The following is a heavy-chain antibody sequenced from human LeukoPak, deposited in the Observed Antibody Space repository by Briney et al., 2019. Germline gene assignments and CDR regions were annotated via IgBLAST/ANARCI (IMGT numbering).Heavy chain of an antibody. CDR1: AVSISSGNW. V-gene: IGHV4-4*02. Sequence: SGSLSLTCAASAVSISSGNWWAGVRQSPGEGLGWFGEIYHDGTLNYNPSLKSRVTISADSFKNHFSLKLTSVTAADTAVYYCATAPILRGEGGEHYKYGMDVWGQGTTVIVSS. CDR3: ATAPILRGEGGEHYKYGMDV. D-gene: IGHD2-2*02. J-gene: IGHJ6*02. CDR2: IYHDGTL.